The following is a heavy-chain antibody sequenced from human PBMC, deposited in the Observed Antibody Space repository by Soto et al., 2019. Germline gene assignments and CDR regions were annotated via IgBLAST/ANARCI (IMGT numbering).Heavy chain of an antibody. V-gene: IGHV3-33*01. Sequence: QVQLVESGGGVVQPGRSLRLSCAASGFTFSNYGMHWVRQPPGKGLEWVAVIWYDGTNKYYTDSVKGRFTISRDNSKNKLFLQMNSLRIDDTAVYYCARDESPTVTFQDAFDIWGQGTMVTVSS. CDR2: IWYDGTNK. D-gene: IGHD4-17*01. CDR3: ARDESPTVTFQDAFDI. J-gene: IGHJ3*02. CDR1: GFTFSNYG.